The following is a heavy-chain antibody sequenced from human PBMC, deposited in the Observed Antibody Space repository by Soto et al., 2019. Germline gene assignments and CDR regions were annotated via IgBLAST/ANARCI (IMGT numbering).Heavy chain of an antibody. J-gene: IGHJ3*01. CDR2: IRGSGGST. Sequence: EVQLLESGGGLVQPGGSLRLSCAASGFTFSSYAMSWVRQAPGKGLEWGSAIRGSGGSTYYADSAKGRRTISRDNSKNTMYLQMNSLRAEDTAMYYCARAKWFGDLFGDVFDLWGQGTMVTVSS. CDR3: ARAKWFGDLFGDVFDL. D-gene: IGHD3-10*01. CDR1: GFTFSSYA. V-gene: IGHV3-23*01.